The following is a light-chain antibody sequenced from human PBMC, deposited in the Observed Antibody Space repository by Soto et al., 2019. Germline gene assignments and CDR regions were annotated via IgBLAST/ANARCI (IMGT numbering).Light chain of an antibody. CDR2: GAS. CDR3: QQYTGPPTT. V-gene: IGKV3-20*01. J-gene: IGKJ1*01. CDR1: QTVSSNY. Sequence: DIILTQSPDTLSLSPGERATLSCRASQTVSSNYLAWCQQRPGQAPRLLIYGASTRAAGIPDRFSGSGSGTDFTLTITRLEPEDSAVYFCQQYTGPPTTFGQGTKVDIK.